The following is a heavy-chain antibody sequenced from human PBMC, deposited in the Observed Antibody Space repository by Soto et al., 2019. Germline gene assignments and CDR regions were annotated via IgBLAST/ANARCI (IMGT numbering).Heavy chain of an antibody. V-gene: IGHV4-59*01. D-gene: IGHD2-15*01. CDR2: VYYSGTT. Sequence: SETLSLTCTVSGGSLTNYYCSWIRQPPGKGLEWIGNVYYSGTTNYNPSLKSRVTISVDTSKNQFSLRLSSVTAADTAVYSCARYCSAFAPYYYGMDVWGQGTTVTVSS. J-gene: IGHJ6*02. CDR3: ARYCSAFAPYYYGMDV. CDR1: GGSLTNYY.